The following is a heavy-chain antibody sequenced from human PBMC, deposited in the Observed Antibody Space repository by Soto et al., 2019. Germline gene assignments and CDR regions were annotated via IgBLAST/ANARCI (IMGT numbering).Heavy chain of an antibody. CDR3: ARDPYDFWSGYHHYYYGMDV. CDR2: IIPIFGTA. J-gene: IGHJ6*02. D-gene: IGHD3-3*01. CDR1: GGTFSSYA. Sequence: QVQLVQSGAEVKKPGSSVKVSCKASGGTFSSYAISWVRQAPGQGLEWMGGIIPIFGTANYAQKFQGRVTITAEESTSTAYMELSSLRSEDTAVYYCARDPYDFWSGYHHYYYGMDVWGQGTTVTVSS. V-gene: IGHV1-69*01.